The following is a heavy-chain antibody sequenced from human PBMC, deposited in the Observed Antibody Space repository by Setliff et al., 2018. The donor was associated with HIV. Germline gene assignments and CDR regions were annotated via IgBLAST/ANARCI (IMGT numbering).Heavy chain of an antibody. V-gene: IGHV4-4*09. Sequence: PSETLSLTCVVSDDSFSNYDWTWIRQSPGKALEWIGYISSSGTTNYNPSLRSRVTISMETSNTRFSLWLRSATAADTATYFCARLGRAIDDGGSSLRLDFWGQGMLVTLS. CDR1: DDSFSNYD. CDR2: ISSSGTT. D-gene: IGHD2-21*01. J-gene: IGHJ4*02. CDR3: ARLGRAIDDGGSSLRLDF.